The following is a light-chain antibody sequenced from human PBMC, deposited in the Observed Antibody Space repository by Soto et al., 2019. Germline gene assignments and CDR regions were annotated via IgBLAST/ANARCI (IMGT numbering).Light chain of an antibody. J-gene: IGLJ1*01. CDR2: DVS. Sequence: QSVLTQPASGSGAPGRSITISCTGTSSDVGGYNYVSWYQHHPGKAPKLIIYDVSNRPSGVSNRFSGSKSGNTASLTISGLQPEDEADYYCSSYTTSNTRQIVFGTGTKVTV. CDR3: SSYTTSNTRQIV. V-gene: IGLV2-14*03. CDR1: SSDVGGYNY.